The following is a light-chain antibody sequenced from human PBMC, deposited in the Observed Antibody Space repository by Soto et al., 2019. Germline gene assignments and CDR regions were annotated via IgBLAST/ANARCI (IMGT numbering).Light chain of an antibody. V-gene: IGKV3-11*01. CDR1: QSVGRY. CDR2: DAS. Sequence: EIVLTQSPATLSLSPGERATLSCRASQSVGRYLAWYQQKPGQAPRLLIYDASNRATGIPARFSGSGSGTDFTLTISSLEPEDFAVYYCQQRSNWPPTFGQGTKVEIK. CDR3: QQRSNWPPT. J-gene: IGKJ1*01.